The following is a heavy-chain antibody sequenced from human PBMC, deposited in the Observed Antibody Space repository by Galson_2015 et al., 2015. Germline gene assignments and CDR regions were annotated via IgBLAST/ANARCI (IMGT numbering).Heavy chain of an antibody. Sequence: LRLSCAASGFTFSSYAMSWVRQAPGKGLEWVSAISGSGGSTYYADSVKGRFTISRVNSKNTLYLQMNSLRAEDTAVYYCAKDLDYDSSGYYYGGAFDIWGQGTMVTVSS. D-gene: IGHD3-22*01. CDR3: AKDLDYDSSGYYYGGAFDI. J-gene: IGHJ3*02. V-gene: IGHV3-23*01. CDR2: ISGSGGST. CDR1: GFTFSSYA.